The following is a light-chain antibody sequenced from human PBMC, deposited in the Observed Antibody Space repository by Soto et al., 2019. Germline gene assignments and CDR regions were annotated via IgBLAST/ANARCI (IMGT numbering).Light chain of an antibody. J-gene: IGLJ2*01. CDR2: DVS. CDR3: ISYAGRNSVV. Sequence: QSALTQPPSASGSPGQSVTISCTGTSSDVGGNKFVSWYQQHPGKAPKLMIYDVSERPSGVPDRFSGSKSGNTASLTVSGIQPDDEADYYCISYAGRNSVVFGGGTKLTVL. CDR1: SSDVGGNKF. V-gene: IGLV2-8*01.